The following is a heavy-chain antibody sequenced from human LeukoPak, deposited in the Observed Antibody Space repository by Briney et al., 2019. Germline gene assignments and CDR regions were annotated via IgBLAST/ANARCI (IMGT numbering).Heavy chain of an antibody. Sequence: PGGSLRLSCTVSGFTVTNEKMDWVRQAPGKGPEWVALINADGDAVYADSAKGRFTISRDTSRNMVYLQLNSLRPEDSALYYCTRDRAGRQSWVESDLWGQGTLVSVFS. D-gene: IGHD1-26*01. CDR3: TRDRAGRQSWVESDL. V-gene: IGHV3-53*05. CDR2: INADGDA. CDR1: GFTVTNEK. J-gene: IGHJ5*02.